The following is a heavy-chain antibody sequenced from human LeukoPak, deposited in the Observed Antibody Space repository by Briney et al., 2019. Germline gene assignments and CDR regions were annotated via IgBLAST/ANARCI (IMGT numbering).Heavy chain of an antibody. CDR1: GFTFSSYW. Sequence: GGSLRLSCVGSGFTFSSYWMSWARQAPGKGLEWVANIKEDGSEKYYVDSVKGRFTISRDNRKNSLYLQTNSLRAEDTAVYYCARAHPSSGWFFDYWGQGTLVTVSS. D-gene: IGHD6-19*01. J-gene: IGHJ4*02. CDR3: ARAHPSSGWFFDY. V-gene: IGHV3-7*01. CDR2: IKEDGSEK.